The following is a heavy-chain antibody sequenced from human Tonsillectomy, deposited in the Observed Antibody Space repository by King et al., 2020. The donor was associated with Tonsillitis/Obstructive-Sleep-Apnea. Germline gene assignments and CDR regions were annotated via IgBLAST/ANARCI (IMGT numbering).Heavy chain of an antibody. CDR1: GGSISSSSYY. CDR2: IYYSGST. Sequence: QLPESGPGLVKPSETLSLTCTVSGGSISSSSYYWGWIRQPPGQGLEWIGSIYYSGSTYYNPSLKSRVTISVDTSKNQFSLKLSSVTAADTAVYYCARQYVTSGGGGTPPDYGGQGTRGT. J-gene: IGHJ4*02. V-gene: IGHV4-39*01. D-gene: IGHD3-16*01. CDR3: ARQYVTSGGGGTPPDY.